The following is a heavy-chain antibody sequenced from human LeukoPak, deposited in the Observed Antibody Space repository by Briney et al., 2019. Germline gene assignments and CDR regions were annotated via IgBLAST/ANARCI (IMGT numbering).Heavy chain of an antibody. CDR1: GFTFGDYA. CDR2: IRSKAYGGTT. V-gene: IGHV3-49*04. D-gene: IGHD3-16*02. Sequence: GGSLRLSCAASGFTFGDYAMSWVRQAPGKGLEWVGFIRSKAYGGTTEYAASVKGRFTISRDDSKSIAYLQMNSLKTEDTAVYYCTRKSSYNWFDPWGQGTLVTVSS. CDR3: TRKSSYNWFDP. J-gene: IGHJ5*02.